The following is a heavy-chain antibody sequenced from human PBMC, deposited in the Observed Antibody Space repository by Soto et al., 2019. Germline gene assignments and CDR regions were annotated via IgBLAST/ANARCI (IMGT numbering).Heavy chain of an antibody. D-gene: IGHD3-10*01. CDR1: GGSISSYY. Sequence: PENLHLTCPVSGGSISSYYWSWIRQPPGKGLEWIGEINHSGSTNYNPSLKSRVTISVDTSKNQFSLKLSSVTAADTAVYYCAGGKWFGELRDNYYGMDVWGQGTTVT. CDR3: AGGKWFGELRDNYYGMDV. J-gene: IGHJ6*02. V-gene: IGHV4-34*01. CDR2: INHSGST.